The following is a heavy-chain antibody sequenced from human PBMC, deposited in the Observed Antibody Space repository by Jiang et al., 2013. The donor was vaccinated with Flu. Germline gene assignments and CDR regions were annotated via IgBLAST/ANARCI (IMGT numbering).Heavy chain of an antibody. J-gene: IGHJ5*02. Sequence: LLKPSETLSLTCAVYGGSFSGYYWSWIRQPPGKGLEWIGEINHSGSTNYNPSLKSRVTISVDTSKNQFSLKLSSVTAADTAVYYCARGKRWGFWSGYPREIWFDPWGQGTLVTVSS. D-gene: IGHD3-3*01. V-gene: IGHV4-34*01. CDR3: ARGKRWGFWSGYPREIWFDP. CDR2: INHSGST. CDR1: GGSFSGYY.